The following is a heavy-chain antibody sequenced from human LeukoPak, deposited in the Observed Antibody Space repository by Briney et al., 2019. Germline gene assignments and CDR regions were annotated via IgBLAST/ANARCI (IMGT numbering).Heavy chain of an antibody. CDR1: GFTFSDYY. Sequence: GGSLRLSCAASGFTFSDYYMSWIRQAPGKGLEWVSYISSSGSTIYYADSAKGRFTISRDNAKNSLYLQMNSLRAEDTSVYYCATPCYATYYYGMDVWGQGTTVTVSS. V-gene: IGHV3-11*01. D-gene: IGHD1-26*01. CDR2: ISSSGSTI. CDR3: ATPCYATYYYGMDV. J-gene: IGHJ6*02.